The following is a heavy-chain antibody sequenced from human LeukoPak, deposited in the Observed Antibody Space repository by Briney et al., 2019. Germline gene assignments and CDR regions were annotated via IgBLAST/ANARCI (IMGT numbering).Heavy chain of an antibody. CDR3: ARQRNYYDSSGYAY. V-gene: IGHV4-34*01. D-gene: IGHD3-22*01. J-gene: IGHJ4*02. CDR1: GGSFSGYY. Sequence: SETLSLTCAVYGGSFSGYYWSWIRQPPGKGLEWIGEINHSGSTNYNPSLKSRVTISVDTSKNQFSLKLSSVTAADTAVYYCARQRNYYDSSGYAYWGQGTLVTVSS. CDR2: INHSGST.